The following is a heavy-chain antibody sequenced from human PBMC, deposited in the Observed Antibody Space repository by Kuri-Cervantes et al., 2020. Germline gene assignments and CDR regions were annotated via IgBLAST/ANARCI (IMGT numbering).Heavy chain of an antibody. J-gene: IGHJ6*02. CDR1: GGSISSGDFY. V-gene: IGHV4-30-4*01. D-gene: IGHD3-16*01. Sequence: SETLSLTCTVSGGSISSGDFYWSWIRQPPGKGLEWIGYIFYSGTTYYSPSLKSRVSISVDKSKNQFSLKLSSVTAADTAVYYCARGPRFYYYGMDVWGQGTTVTVSS. CDR2: IFYSGTT. CDR3: ARGPRFYYYGMDV.